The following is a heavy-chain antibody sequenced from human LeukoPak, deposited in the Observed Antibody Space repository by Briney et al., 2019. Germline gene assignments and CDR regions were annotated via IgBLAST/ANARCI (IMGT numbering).Heavy chain of an antibody. CDR3: ARGLTYCGGDCYSVGEGTDAFDI. CDR2: MNPNSGNT. CDR1: GYTFTSYD. V-gene: IGHV1-8*01. J-gene: IGHJ3*02. Sequence: ASVKVSCKASGYTFTSYDINWVRQATGQGLEWMGWMNPNSGNTGYAQKFQGRVTMTRNTSISTAYMELSSLRSEDTAVYYCARGLTYCGGDCYSVGEGTDAFDIWGQGTMVTVSS. D-gene: IGHD2-21*02.